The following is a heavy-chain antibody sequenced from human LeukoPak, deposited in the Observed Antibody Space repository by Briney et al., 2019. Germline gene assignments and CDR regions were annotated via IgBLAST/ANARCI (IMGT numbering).Heavy chain of an antibody. D-gene: IGHD1-14*01. CDR2: IYYSGST. CDR3: ASGVEPLAANTLAY. CDR1: GGSISSYY. J-gene: IGHJ4*02. V-gene: IGHV4-59*01. Sequence: SETLSLTCTVSGGSISSYYWSWIRQPPGKGLEWIGYIYYSGSTNYNPSLKSRVTISVDTSKNQFSLKLSSVTAADTAVYYCASGVEPLAANTLAYWGQGTLVTVSS.